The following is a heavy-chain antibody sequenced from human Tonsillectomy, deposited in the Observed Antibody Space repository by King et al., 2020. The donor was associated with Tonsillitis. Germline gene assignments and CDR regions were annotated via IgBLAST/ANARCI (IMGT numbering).Heavy chain of an antibody. D-gene: IGHD6-6*01. J-gene: IGHJ4*02. CDR2: IKSKTDGGTT. CDR3: TPVSIAALSY. Sequence: VQLVESGGGLVKPGGSLRLSCAASGFTFSNAWMSWVRQAPGKGLEWVGRIKSKTDGGTTDYAAPVKGRFTISKDDSKKTLYLPMNSLKTEDTAVYYCTPVSIAALSYWGQGTLVTVSS. V-gene: IGHV3-15*01. CDR1: GFTFSNAW.